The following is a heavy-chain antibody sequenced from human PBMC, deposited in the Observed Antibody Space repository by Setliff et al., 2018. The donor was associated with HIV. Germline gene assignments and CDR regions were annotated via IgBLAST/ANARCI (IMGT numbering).Heavy chain of an antibody. D-gene: IGHD2-15*01. Sequence: SETLSLTCTVSGGSINSYYWNWIRQSPGKGLEWIGYIGYNGDTSYNPSLNSRVTLSVDRSKNQFPLKLSSVSAADTAVHFCARWGASGGRPDWHAFDMWGQGTMVTVSS. V-gene: IGHV4-59*01. J-gene: IGHJ3*02. CDR3: ARWGASGGRPDWHAFDM. CDR2: IGYNGDT. CDR1: GGSINSYY.